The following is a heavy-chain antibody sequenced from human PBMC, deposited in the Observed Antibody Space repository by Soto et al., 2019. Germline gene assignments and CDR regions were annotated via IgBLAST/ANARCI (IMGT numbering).Heavy chain of an antibody. CDR1: GFTFSSYD. D-gene: IGHD3-22*01. CDR3: ARGGVPRYYDSSGYHPDYYYYHYGMAF. V-gene: IGHV3-13*04. J-gene: IGHJ6*01. CDR2: IGTAGDT. Sequence: PGGSLRLSCAASGFTFSSYDMHWVRQATGKGLEWVSAIGTAGDTYYLGSVKGRFTISRENAKNSLYLQMNSLRAGDTAVYYCARGGVPRYYDSSGYHPDYYYYHYGMAFSAQGTTFTVSS.